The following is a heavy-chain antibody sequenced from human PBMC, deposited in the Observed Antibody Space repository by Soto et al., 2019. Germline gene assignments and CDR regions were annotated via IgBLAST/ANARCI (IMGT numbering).Heavy chain of an antibody. CDR2: IWYDGSNK. CDR3: ARSAYRPAYYYDSSGPIQH. Sequence: GGSLRLSCAASGFTFSSYGMHRVRQAPGKGLEWVAVIWYDGSNKYYADSVKGRFTISRDNSKNTLYLQMNSLRAEDTAVYYCARSAYRPAYYYDSSGPIQHWGQGTLVTVSS. J-gene: IGHJ1*01. D-gene: IGHD3-22*01. V-gene: IGHV3-33*01. CDR1: GFTFSSYG.